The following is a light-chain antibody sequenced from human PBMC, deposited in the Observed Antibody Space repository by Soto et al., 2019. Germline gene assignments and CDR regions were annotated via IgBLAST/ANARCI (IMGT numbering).Light chain of an antibody. Sequence: LTQSPATLSLSPGDRATLSCRASQSVNSYLAWYQQKSGQAPRLLFYESSNRATYIPARFSASGSGTDFTLTISGLEPEDFAVYYCQQRGVWPLTFGGGTKVDIK. CDR2: ESS. J-gene: IGKJ4*01. CDR3: QQRGVWPLT. V-gene: IGKV3-11*01. CDR1: QSVNSY.